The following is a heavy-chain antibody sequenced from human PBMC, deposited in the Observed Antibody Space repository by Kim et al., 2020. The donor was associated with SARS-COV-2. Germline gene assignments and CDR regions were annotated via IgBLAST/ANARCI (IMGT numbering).Heavy chain of an antibody. Sequence: GGSLRLSCAASGFTFSSYGMHWVRQAPGKGLEWVAVIWYDGSNKYYADSVKGRFTISRDNSKNTLYLQMNSLRAEDTAVYYCARRWELEGAAFDIWGQGTMVTVSS. V-gene: IGHV3-33*01. J-gene: IGHJ3*02. D-gene: IGHD1-26*01. CDR3: ARRWELEGAAFDI. CDR2: IWYDGSNK. CDR1: GFTFSSYG.